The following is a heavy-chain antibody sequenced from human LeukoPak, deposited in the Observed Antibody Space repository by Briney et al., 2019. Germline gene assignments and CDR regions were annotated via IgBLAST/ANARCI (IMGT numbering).Heavy chain of an antibody. V-gene: IGHV3-21*01. CDR1: GFTFSTYT. CDR3: ARSELGYNYYYMDV. D-gene: IGHD3-10*01. Sequence: GGSLRLSCAASGFTFSTYTMNWVRQAPGKGLEWVSSISSSSSYIYYADSVKGRFTISRDNAKKSLYLQMNSLRVEDTAVYYCARSELGYNYYYMDVWGKGTTVTISS. CDR2: ISSSSSYI. J-gene: IGHJ6*03.